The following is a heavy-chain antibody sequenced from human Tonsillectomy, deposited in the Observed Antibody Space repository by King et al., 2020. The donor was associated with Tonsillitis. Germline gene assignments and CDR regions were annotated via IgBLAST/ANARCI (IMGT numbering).Heavy chain of an antibody. Sequence: QLVQSGAEVKKPGESLKISCKGSGYSFTSCWIGWVRQLPGKDLEWMGIIYPGDSDTRYSPSFQGQVTISADKSISTAYLQWSSLKASDTAMYYCARRNTTVRGESQRDAFDIWGQGTMVTVSS. D-gene: IGHD3-10*01. J-gene: IGHJ3*02. CDR1: GYSFTSCW. CDR2: IYPGDSDT. CDR3: ARRNTTVRGESQRDAFDI. V-gene: IGHV5-51*01.